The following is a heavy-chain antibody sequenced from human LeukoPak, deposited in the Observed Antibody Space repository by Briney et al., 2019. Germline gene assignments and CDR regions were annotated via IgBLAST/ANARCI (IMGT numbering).Heavy chain of an antibody. CDR1: GGSISSSSYY. Sequence: SETLSLTCTVSGGSISSSSYYWGWIRQPPGKGLEWIGSIYYSGSTYYNPSLKSRVTISVDTSKNQFSLKLSSVTAADTAVYYCARGNYDILTGYYNFYFDYWGQGTLVTVSS. V-gene: IGHV4-39*07. D-gene: IGHD3-9*01. J-gene: IGHJ4*02. CDR2: IYYSGST. CDR3: ARGNYDILTGYYNFYFDY.